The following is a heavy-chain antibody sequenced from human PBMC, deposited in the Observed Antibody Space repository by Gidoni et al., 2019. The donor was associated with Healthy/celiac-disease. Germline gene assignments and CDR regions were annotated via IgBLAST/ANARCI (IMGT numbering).Heavy chain of an antibody. J-gene: IGHJ6*02. CDR1: VGTFSSYA. Sequence: QVQLVPSGAAVTKPGSSVTVSCKASVGTFSSYAISWVRQAPGQGLEWMGGIIPILGIANYAQKFQGRVTITADKSTSTAYMELSSLRSEDTAVYYCAWARYYYYGMDVWGQGTTVTVSS. V-gene: IGHV1-69*09. CDR3: AWARYYYYGMDV. CDR2: IIPILGIA.